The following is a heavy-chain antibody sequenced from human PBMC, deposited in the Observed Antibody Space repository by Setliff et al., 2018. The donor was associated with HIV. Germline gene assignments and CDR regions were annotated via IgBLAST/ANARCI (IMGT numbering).Heavy chain of an antibody. J-gene: IGHJ4*02. V-gene: IGHV4-39*07. Sequence: SETLSLTCTVSGGSISSSSYYWGWIRQSPEKGLEWIANIYYRGNTYYNPSLRSRFTISVDTSKNQFSLKLNSVTAADTAVYYCARDNEEMAVPGAVFDYWGQGILVTVSS. D-gene: IGHD6-19*01. CDR2: IYYRGNT. CDR3: ARDNEEMAVPGAVFDY. CDR1: GGSISSSSYY.